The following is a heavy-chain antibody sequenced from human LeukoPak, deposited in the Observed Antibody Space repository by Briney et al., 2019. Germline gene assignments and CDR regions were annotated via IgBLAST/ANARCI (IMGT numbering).Heavy chain of an antibody. CDR1: EFTFSDYW. CDR2: INPDGSLR. CDR3: ARVLTYSGGVIAPGAFDI. V-gene: IGHV3-7*01. J-gene: IGHJ3*02. Sequence: PGGSLRLSCAASEFTFSDYWMNWVRQAPGKGLEWVANINPDGSLRQYVDSVKGRFTISRDNAKKSMYLQMNSLRAEDTAVYYCARVLTYSGGVIAPGAFDIWGQGTMVTVSS. D-gene: IGHD3-16*02.